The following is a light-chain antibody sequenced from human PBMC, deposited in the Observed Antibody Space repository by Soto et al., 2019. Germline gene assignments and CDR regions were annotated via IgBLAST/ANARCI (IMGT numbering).Light chain of an antibody. J-gene: IGKJ4*01. CDR3: QQSYSTPART. Sequence: DIQMPQSPSSLSASVGDRVTITCRASQSISSYLNWYQQKPGKAPKLLIYAASSLQSGVPSRFSGSGSGTDFTLTISSLQPEDFATYYCQQSYSTPARTFGGGTKVEIK. V-gene: IGKV1-39*01. CDR2: AAS. CDR1: QSISSY.